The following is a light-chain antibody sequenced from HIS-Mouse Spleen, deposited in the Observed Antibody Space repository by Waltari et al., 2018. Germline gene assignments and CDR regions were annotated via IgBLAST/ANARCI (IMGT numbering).Light chain of an antibody. CDR3: SSYAGSNNLV. CDR1: SSDVGGYHY. CDR2: EVS. Sequence: QSALTQPPSASGSPGQSVTLPCTGTSSDVGGYHYVPWYQQPPGKAPKLLIYEVSKRPSGVPDRFSGSKSGNTASLTVSGLQAEDEADYYCSSYAGSNNLVFGGGTKLTVL. J-gene: IGLJ2*01. V-gene: IGLV2-8*01.